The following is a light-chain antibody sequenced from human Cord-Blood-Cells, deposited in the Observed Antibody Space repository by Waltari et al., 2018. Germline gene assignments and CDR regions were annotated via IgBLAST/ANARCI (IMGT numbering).Light chain of an antibody. V-gene: IGKV2D-29*01. J-gene: IGKJ1*01. Sequence: IVITQIPLSLSVTPRKAACSPRKSIPSLLHSDGKTYLYWYLQKPGQPPQLLIYEVSNRFSGVPDRFSGSGSGTDFTLKISRVEAEDVGVYYCMQSIQLPPWTFGQGTKVEIK. CDR3: MQSIQLPPWT. CDR2: EVS. CDR1: PSLLHSDGKTY.